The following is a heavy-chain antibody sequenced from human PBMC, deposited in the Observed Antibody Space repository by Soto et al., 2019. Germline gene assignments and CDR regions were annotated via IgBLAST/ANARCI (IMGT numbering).Heavy chain of an antibody. CDR2: IKEDGSEQ. J-gene: IGHJ4*02. CDR3: SSDVVVGAKALNY. CDR1: GFTISRYW. V-gene: IGHV3-7*01. D-gene: IGHD2-15*01. Sequence: EVQLVESGGGLVQPGGSLRLSCAASGFTISRYWLTWVRHAPGKGLEWVANIKEDGSEQHYVDTARGRFTIAGDNASNSRYLQMNSLRVDDTAEYFGSSDVVVGAKALNYWAQGTLVTVCS.